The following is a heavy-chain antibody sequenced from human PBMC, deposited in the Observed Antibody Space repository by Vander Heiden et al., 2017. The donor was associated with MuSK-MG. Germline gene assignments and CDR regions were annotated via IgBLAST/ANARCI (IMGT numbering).Heavy chain of an antibody. CDR2: IYYSGST. Sequence: ISSSSYYWGWIRQPPGKGLEWIGSIYYSGSTYYNPALKSRVTISVDTSKNQFSLKLSSVTAADTAVYYCANEKEQQLVWVFDPWVQGTMVTVSS. D-gene: IGHD6-13*01. CDR3: ANEKEQQLVWVFDP. V-gene: IGHV4-39*01. CDR1: ISSSSYY. J-gene: IGHJ5*02.